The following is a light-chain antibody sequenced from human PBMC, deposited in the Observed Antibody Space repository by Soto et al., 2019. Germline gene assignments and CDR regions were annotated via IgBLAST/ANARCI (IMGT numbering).Light chain of an antibody. Sequence: EIVLTHSPGTLSLSPGERATLSCRASQSVSSSYLAWYQQKPGQAPRLLIYGASSRATGIPDRFSGSGSGTEFTLTINSLEPEDFAVYYCQQRNVWPPITFGQGTRLEIK. CDR3: QQRNVWPPIT. CDR1: QSVSSSY. V-gene: IGKV3D-20*02. CDR2: GAS. J-gene: IGKJ5*01.